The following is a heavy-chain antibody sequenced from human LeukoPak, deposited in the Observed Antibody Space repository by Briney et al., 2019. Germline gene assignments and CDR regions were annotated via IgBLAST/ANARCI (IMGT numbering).Heavy chain of an antibody. J-gene: IGHJ4*02. CDR2: INLNSGGT. CDR1: GYTFTANF. D-gene: IGHD3-22*01. CDR3: ARVANYYDSRGYYLYYFDY. Sequence: GASVKVSSKASGYTFTANFIHWVRQAPGQGLEWMGWINLNSGGTNYVKTFQGRVTMTRDTSISTAYMEVSRLRSDDTAVYYCARVANYYDSRGYYLYYFDYWGQGTLVTVSS. V-gene: IGHV1-2*02.